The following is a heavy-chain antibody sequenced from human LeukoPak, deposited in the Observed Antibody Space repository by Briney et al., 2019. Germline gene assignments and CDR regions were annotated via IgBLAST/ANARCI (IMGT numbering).Heavy chain of an antibody. CDR3: ARGGYYYGSGRKGMDV. D-gene: IGHD3-10*01. J-gene: IGHJ4*02. V-gene: IGHV4-34*01. Sequence: PSETLSLTCAVYGGSFSGYYWSWIRQPPGKGLEWIGEINHSGSTNYNPSLKSRVTISVDTSKNQFSLKLSSVTAADTAVYYCARGGYYYGSGRKGMDVWGQGTLVTVSS. CDR1: GGSFSGYY. CDR2: INHSGST.